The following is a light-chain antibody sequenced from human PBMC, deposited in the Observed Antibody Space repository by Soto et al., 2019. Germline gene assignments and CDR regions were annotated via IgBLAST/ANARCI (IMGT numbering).Light chain of an antibody. V-gene: IGLV4-69*01. Sequence: QSVLTQSPSASASLGASVKLTCTLSSGHGNYVIAWHQQQPEKGPRYLMKVKSDGSHNKGDGIPDRFSGSSSWAERYLAISSLQSEDEADYYCQTWDTGIVVFGGGTKLTVL. J-gene: IGLJ2*01. CDR3: QTWDTGIVV. CDR1: SGHGNYV. CDR2: VKSDGSH.